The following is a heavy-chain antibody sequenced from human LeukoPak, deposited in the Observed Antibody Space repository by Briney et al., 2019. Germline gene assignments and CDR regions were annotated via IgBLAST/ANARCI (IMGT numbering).Heavy chain of an antibody. J-gene: IGHJ1*01. Sequence: SETLSLTCTVSGVSIRTYYWSWLRQPPGKGLEWIGYKSGAGRDLYDPSLKSRVTISVDASENQFSLSLRSVTAADTAMYYCARTTRVTPDGRAEYFEDWGQGTLVIVSS. D-gene: IGHD4-11*01. V-gene: IGHV4-59*03. CDR1: GVSIRTYY. CDR2: KSGAGRD. CDR3: ARTTRVTPDGRAEYFED.